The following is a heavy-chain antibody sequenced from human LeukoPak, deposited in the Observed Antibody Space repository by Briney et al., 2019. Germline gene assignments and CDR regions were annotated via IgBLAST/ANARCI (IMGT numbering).Heavy chain of an antibody. D-gene: IGHD3-22*01. CDR1: GFTFSSYS. V-gene: IGHV3-21*01. Sequence: GGSLRLSCAASGFTFSSYSMNWVRQAPGKGLEWVSSISSSSSYIYYADSVKGRFTISRDNAKNSLYLQMNSLRAEDTAVYYCARDRPYYSPYYYDSSVWGPDYWGQGTLVTVSS. J-gene: IGHJ4*02. CDR3: ARDRPYYSPYYYDSSVWGPDY. CDR2: ISSSSSYI.